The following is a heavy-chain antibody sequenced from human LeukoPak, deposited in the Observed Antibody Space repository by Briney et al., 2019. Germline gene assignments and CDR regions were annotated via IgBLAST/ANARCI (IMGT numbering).Heavy chain of an antibody. Sequence: ASVKVSCKASGYTFTSYYMHWVRQAPGQGLEWMGWINPNSGGTNYAQKFQGRVTMTRDTSISTAYMELSRLRSDDTAVYYCARADGYKYYYYYYMDVWGKGTTVTVSS. D-gene: IGHD5-24*01. J-gene: IGHJ6*03. V-gene: IGHV1-2*02. CDR1: GYTFTSYY. CDR3: ARADGYKYYYYYYMDV. CDR2: INPNSGGT.